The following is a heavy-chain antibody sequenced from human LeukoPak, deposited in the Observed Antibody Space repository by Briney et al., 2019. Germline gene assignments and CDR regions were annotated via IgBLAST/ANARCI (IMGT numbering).Heavy chain of an antibody. CDR1: GFTFSNYW. CDR2: IKQDGSEN. Sequence: GGSLRLSCAASGFTFSNYWMSWVRQAPGKGLEWVANIKQDGSENYYVDSVKGRVTISRDNAKNSLYLQMNSLRPEDTAVYYCARAASYYFGSGIRYYWFDPWGQGTLVTVSS. V-gene: IGHV3-7*04. J-gene: IGHJ5*02. CDR3: ARAASYYFGSGIRYYWFDP. D-gene: IGHD3-10*01.